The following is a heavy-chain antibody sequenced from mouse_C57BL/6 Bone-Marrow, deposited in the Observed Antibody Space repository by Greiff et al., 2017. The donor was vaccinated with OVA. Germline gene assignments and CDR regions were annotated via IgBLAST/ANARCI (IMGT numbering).Heavy chain of an antibody. V-gene: IGHV1-15*01. D-gene: IGHD2-4*01. CDR2: IDPETGGT. CDR1: GYTFTDYE. Sequence: QVQLKESGAELVRPGASVTLSCKASGYTFTDYEMHWVKQTPVHGLEWIGSIDPETGGTAYNQKLKGKVILTADKSSSTAYMELRSLTSEDSAVYYCTKYYDYPWDFDVWGTGTTVTVSS. CDR3: TKYYDYPWDFDV. J-gene: IGHJ1*03.